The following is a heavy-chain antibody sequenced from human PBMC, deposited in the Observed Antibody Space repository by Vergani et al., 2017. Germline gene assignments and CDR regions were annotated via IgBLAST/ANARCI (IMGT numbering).Heavy chain of an antibody. Sequence: QVQLQESGPGLVKPSQTLSLTCTVSGGSISSGGYYWSWIRQHPGKGLEWIGYIYYSGSTYYNPSLKSRVTISVDTSKNQFSLKLSSVTAADTAVYYCARGRYYYGSGSPGFYYGMDVWGQGTTVTVSS. CDR1: GGSISSGGYY. V-gene: IGHV4-31*03. J-gene: IGHJ6*02. D-gene: IGHD3-10*01. CDR3: ARGRYYYGSGSPGFYYGMDV. CDR2: IYYSGST.